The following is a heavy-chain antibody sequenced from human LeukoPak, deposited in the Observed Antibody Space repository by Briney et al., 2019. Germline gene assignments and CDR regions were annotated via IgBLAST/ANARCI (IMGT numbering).Heavy chain of an antibody. D-gene: IGHD5-18*01. J-gene: IGHJ3*02. V-gene: IGHV4-59*01. Sequence: SETLSLTCTVSGGSISSYYWSWIRQPPGKGLEWIGYIYYSGSTNYNPSLKSRVTISVDTSKNQFSLKLSSVTAADTAVYYCARVRGYGYAFDIWGQGTMVTVSS. CDR1: GGSISSYY. CDR3: ARVRGYGYAFDI. CDR2: IYYSGST.